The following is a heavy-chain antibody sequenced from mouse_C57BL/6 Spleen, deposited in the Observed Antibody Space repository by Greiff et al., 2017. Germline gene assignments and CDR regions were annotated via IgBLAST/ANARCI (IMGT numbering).Heavy chain of an antibody. V-gene: IGHV1-62-2*01. D-gene: IGHD1-1*01. J-gene: IGHJ1*03. CDR1: GYTFTEYT. Sequence: VMLVESGAELVKPGASVKLSCKASGYTFTEYTIHWVKQRSGQGLEWIGWFYPGSGSIKYNEKFKDKATLTADKSSSTVYMELSRLTSEDSAVYFCARHETAGYPTDWYFDVWGTGTTVTVSS. CDR3: ARHETAGYPTDWYFDV. CDR2: FYPGSGSI.